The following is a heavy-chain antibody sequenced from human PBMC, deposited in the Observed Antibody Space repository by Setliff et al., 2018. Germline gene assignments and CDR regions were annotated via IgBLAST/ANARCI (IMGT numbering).Heavy chain of an antibody. CDR2: INHRGSP. D-gene: IGHD6-6*01. CDR1: GGTFSDYY. V-gene: IGHV4-34*01. Sequence: SETLSLTCAAYGGTFSDYYWTWIRQPPGKGREWVGEINHRGSPNYNPSSKSRVTISVDTSKDQFSLKLISMTAADTAVYYCARGRNVAARLLDSWGQGTLVTVSS. CDR3: ARGRNVAARLLDS. J-gene: IGHJ4*02.